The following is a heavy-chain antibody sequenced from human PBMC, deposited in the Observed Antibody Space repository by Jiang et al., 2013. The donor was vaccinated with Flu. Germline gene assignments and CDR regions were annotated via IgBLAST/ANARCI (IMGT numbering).Heavy chain of an antibody. CDR2: IKSKTDGGTT. CDR3: TTAGYGDYAYYFDY. J-gene: IGHJ4*02. V-gene: IGHV3-15*01. D-gene: IGHD4-17*01. Sequence: LEWVGRIKSKTDGGTTDYAAPVKGRFTISRDDSKNTLYLQMNSLKTEDTAVYYCTTAGYGDYAYYFDYWGQGTLVTVSS.